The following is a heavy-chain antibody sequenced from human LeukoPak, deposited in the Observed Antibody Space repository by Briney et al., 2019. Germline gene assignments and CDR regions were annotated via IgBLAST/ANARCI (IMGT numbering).Heavy chain of an antibody. CDR1: GGSISSYY. D-gene: IGHD3-22*01. V-gene: IGHV4-4*09. J-gene: IGHJ6*03. CDR2: IYTSGST. CDR3: ARAGVVMPYYYYYYMDV. Sequence: SETLSLTCTVSGGSISSYYWSWIRQPPGKGLEWIGYIYTSGSTNYNPSLKSRVTISVDTSKNQFSLKLSSVTAAHTAVYYCARAGVVMPYYYYYYMDVWGKGTTVTVSS.